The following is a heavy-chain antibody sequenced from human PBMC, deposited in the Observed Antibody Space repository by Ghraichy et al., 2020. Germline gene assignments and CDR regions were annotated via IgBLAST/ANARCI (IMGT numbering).Heavy chain of an antibody. CDR2: LYYSGST. Sequence: SETLSLTCTVSGVSFSRSTYYWVWLRPPPGQGLDWIGGLYYSGSTYSKPFLKSRGTLSVDTSNNQFFLKLSPGTAAATAVYYCARLVGQLVPMRWFDPWGQGTLVTVTS. V-gene: IGHV4-39*01. J-gene: IGHJ5*02. D-gene: IGHD6-13*01. CDR1: GVSFSRSTYY. CDR3: ARLVGQLVPMRWFDP.